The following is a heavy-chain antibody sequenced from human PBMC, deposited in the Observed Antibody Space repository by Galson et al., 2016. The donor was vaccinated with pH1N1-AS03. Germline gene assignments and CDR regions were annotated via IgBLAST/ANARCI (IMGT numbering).Heavy chain of an antibody. J-gene: IGHJ4*02. Sequence: SLRLSCAASGFTFGSSAMHWVRQAPGKGLAWVAVISFDGNAESYADSVMGRFTISRDNSKNTLYLQMNSLRPEDTAVYYCARDRWSAINLPLLDHWGQGTLVTVSS. D-gene: IGHD2-2*01. V-gene: IGHV3-30*04. CDR3: ARDRWSAINLPLLDH. CDR1: GFTFGSSA. CDR2: ISFDGNAE.